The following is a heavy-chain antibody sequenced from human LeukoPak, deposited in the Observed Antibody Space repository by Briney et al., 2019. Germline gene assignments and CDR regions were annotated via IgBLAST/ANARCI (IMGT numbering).Heavy chain of an antibody. V-gene: IGHV3-48*03. J-gene: IGHJ5*02. CDR2: ISSGGSTT. D-gene: IGHD6-13*01. Sequence: PGGSLRLSCAASGFTFSSYEMNWVRQAPGKGLEWVSYISSGGSTTYYADSVKGRFTISRDNAKNSLYLQMNSLRAEDKAVYYCARGEQQLVRGWFGPWGQGTLVTVSS. CDR1: GFTFSSYE. CDR3: ARGEQQLVRGWFGP.